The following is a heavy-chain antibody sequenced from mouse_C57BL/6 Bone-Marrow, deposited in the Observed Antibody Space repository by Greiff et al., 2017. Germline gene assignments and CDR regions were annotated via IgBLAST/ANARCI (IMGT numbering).Heavy chain of an antibody. CDR3: AREGLLRAWFAY. CDR2: FDPSDSYT. V-gene: IGHV1-69*01. J-gene: IGHJ3*01. CDR1: GYTFTSYW. D-gene: IGHD1-1*01. Sequence: QVQLQQPGAELVMPGASVKLSCKASGYTFTSYWMHWVKQRPGQGLEWIGEFDPSDSYTNYNQKFKGKSTLTVDKSSSTAYMQLSSVTSEDSAVYYCAREGLLRAWFAYWGQGTLVTVSA.